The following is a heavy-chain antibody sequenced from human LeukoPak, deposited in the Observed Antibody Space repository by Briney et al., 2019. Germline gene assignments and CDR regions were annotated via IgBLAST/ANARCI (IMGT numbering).Heavy chain of an antibody. CDR1: GFTVSRNY. CDR3: TRDSGEYQLLYYAFDI. Sequence: GGSLRLSCAASGFTVSRNYMSWVRQAPGKGLEWVSAIYTGGGTYYADSVKGRFTFSRDNSKNTMYLQMNSLKTEDTAVYYCTRDSGEYQLLYYAFDIWGQGTMVTVSS. CDR2: IYTGGGT. V-gene: IGHV3-66*01. D-gene: IGHD2-2*02. J-gene: IGHJ3*02.